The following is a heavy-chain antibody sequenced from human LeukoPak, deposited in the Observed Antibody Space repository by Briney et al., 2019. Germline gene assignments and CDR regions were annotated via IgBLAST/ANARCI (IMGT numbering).Heavy chain of an antibody. Sequence: GRPLRLSCTASGFSFDNYAMEWVRQAPGKGLEGVAVISSNGSNKYYGEAVRGRFTSSRDNSKKTIYLQMNNVRPEDTAIYYCARDGHYGSGAMGYFDNWGQGTLVTVSS. V-gene: IGHV3-30*04. D-gene: IGHD3-10*01. J-gene: IGHJ4*02. CDR2: ISSNGSNK. CDR1: GFSFDNYA. CDR3: ARDGHYGSGAMGYFDN.